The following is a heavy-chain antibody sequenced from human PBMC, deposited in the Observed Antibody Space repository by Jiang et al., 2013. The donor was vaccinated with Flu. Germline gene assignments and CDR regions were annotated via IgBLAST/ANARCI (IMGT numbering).Heavy chain of an antibody. D-gene: IGHD3-16*01. Sequence: QSGSELKEPGASVKVSCKASGYTFTNYAMNWVRQAPGQGPEWMGWINTNTGDPTYAQGFTGRFVFSLDASVGTAYLHISSLKAEDTAVFYCARGDYGARGAYYFGNWGQGTLVTVSS. CDR3: ARGDYGARGAYYFGN. CDR2: INTNTGDP. CDR1: GYTFTNYA. V-gene: IGHV7-4-1*02. J-gene: IGHJ4*02.